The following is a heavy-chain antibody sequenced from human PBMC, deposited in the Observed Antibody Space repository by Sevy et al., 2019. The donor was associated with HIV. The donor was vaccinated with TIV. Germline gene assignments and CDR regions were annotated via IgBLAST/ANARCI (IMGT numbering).Heavy chain of an antibody. J-gene: IGHJ6*02. V-gene: IGHV4-59*01. CDR2: IYYSGST. Sequence: SETLSLTCTVSGGSISSYYWSWIRQPPGKGLEWIGYIYYSGSTNYNPSLKSRVTISVDTSKKQFSLKLSSVTAADTAVYYCVRMGYCSSTSCYLGGGYYYGMDVWGQGTTVTVSS. D-gene: IGHD2-2*01. CDR1: GGSISSYY. CDR3: VRMGYCSSTSCYLGGGYYYGMDV.